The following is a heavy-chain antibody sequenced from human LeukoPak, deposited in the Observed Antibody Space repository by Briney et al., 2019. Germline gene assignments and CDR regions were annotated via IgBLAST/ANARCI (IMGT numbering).Heavy chain of an antibody. CDR2: VHLDGRT. D-gene: IGHD6-25*01. J-gene: IGHJ4*02. CDR3: AREGGFYRPLDY. CDR1: GGSVTSTNW. Sequence: SETLSLTCDVSGGSVTSTNWWTWFRQPPGKGLEWIGEVHLDGRTDYNPSLKSRLVMSADLPENHISLKLTSVTAADTAVYYCAREGGFYRPLDYSGQGTLVTVSS. V-gene: IGHV4-4*02.